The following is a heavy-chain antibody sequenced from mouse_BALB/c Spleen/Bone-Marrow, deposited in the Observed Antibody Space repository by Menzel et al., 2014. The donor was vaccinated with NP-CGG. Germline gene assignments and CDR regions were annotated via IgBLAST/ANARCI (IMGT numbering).Heavy chain of an antibody. CDR2: IDPSDSET. J-gene: IGHJ3*01. D-gene: IGHD2-1*01. Sequence: QVQLQQSGPQLVRPGASVKISCKASGYSFTSYWMHWVKPRPGQGLEWIGMIDPSDSETRLNQKFKDKATLTVDKSSGTAYMQLSSPTSEDSAVYYCASPSDGNPFAYWGQGTLVTVSA. CDR3: ASPSDGNPFAY. V-gene: IGHV1S126*01. CDR1: GYSFTSYW.